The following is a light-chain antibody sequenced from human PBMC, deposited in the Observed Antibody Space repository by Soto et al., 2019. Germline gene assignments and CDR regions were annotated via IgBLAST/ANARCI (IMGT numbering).Light chain of an antibody. J-gene: IGLJ1*01. V-gene: IGLV2-14*01. CDR3: SSYTSSSTPYV. CDR2: DVS. Sequence: QSVLTQPASESGSPGQSITISCTGTSSDVGGYNYVSWYQQHPGKAPKLMIYDVSSRPSGVSNRFSGAKSGNTASLTISGLQTEDEADYYCSSYTSSSTPYVFGTGTKVTVL. CDR1: SSDVGGYNY.